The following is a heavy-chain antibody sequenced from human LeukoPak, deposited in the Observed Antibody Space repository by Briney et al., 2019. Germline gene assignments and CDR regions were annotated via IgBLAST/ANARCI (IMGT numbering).Heavy chain of an antibody. D-gene: IGHD6-13*01. CDR2: INQYGGT. CDR3: ARKSSSWSTLYYFDY. V-gene: IGHV4-34*01. CDR1: GGSLSGYH. J-gene: IGHJ4*02. Sequence: SETLSPTCAVYGGSLSGYHWSWSRQPPGKGLEWIGEINQYGGTNYNPSLKSRVTISLETSNNQFSLKLTSVNAADTAVYYCARKSSSWSTLYYFDYWGQGALVTVSS.